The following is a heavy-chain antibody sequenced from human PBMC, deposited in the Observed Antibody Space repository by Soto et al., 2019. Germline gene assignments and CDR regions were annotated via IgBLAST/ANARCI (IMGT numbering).Heavy chain of an antibody. CDR2: IYSGGST. Sequence: GGSLRLSCAASGLTVSSNYMSCVRQAPGKGLEWVSVIYSGGSTYYADSVKGRFTISRDNSKNTLYLQMNSLRAEDTAVYYCASGEITGTIFDYWGQGTLVTVSA. J-gene: IGHJ4*02. CDR1: GLTVSSNY. V-gene: IGHV3-66*01. D-gene: IGHD1-20*01. CDR3: ASGEITGTIFDY.